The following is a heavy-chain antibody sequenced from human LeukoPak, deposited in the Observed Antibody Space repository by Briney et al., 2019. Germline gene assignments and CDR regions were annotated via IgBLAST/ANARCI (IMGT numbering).Heavy chain of an antibody. Sequence: GGSLRLSCAASGFTFSSYGMHWVRQAPGKGLEWVAVIWYDGSNKYYADSVKDRFTISRDNSKNTLYLQMNSLRAEDTAVYYCARGHPPYYDFWSGYQPISDAFDIWGQGTMVTVSS. V-gene: IGHV3-33*01. D-gene: IGHD3-3*01. J-gene: IGHJ3*02. CDR3: ARGHPPYYDFWSGYQPISDAFDI. CDR2: IWYDGSNK. CDR1: GFTFSSYG.